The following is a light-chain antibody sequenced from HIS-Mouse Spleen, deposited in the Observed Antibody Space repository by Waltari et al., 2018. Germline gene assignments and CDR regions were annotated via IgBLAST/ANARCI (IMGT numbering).Light chain of an antibody. J-gene: IGLJ2*01. CDR3: CSYAGSHVV. CDR1: SSDVGSYNL. Sequence: QSALTQPASVSGSPGQSITISCTGTSSDVGSYNLVSRYQQHPGKAPKLMIYEGSKRPSGVSNRFSGSKSGNTASLTISGLQAEDEADYYCCSYAGSHVVFGGGTKLTVL. CDR2: EGS. V-gene: IGLV2-23*01.